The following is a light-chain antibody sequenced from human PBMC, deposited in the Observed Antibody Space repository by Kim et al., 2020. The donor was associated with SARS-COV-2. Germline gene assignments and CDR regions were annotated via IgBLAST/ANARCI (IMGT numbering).Light chain of an antibody. J-gene: IGLJ3*02. CDR3: AAWDDSLRGRV. V-gene: IGLV1-47*02. Sequence: QRVTISCSGSSSNIGSNHVYWYQQFPGTAPKVLVYSNDQRPSGVPDRFSGSKSGTSASLAISGLRSEDEADYYCAAWDDSLRGRVFGGGTKVTVL. CDR2: SND. CDR1: SSNIGSNH.